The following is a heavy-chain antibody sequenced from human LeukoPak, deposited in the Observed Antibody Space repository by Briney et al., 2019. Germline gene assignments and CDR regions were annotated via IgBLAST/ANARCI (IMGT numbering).Heavy chain of an antibody. V-gene: IGHV4-34*01. D-gene: IGHD3-22*01. J-gene: IGHJ4*02. CDR3: ATLGGLYYESHGYPDFDH. CDR1: GGSLSPYY. CDR2: INQSGST. Sequence: PSETLSLTCSVSGGSLSPYYWSWIRQPPGGGLEWLGEINQSGSTNHNPSLKSRVTISVEKFKNQFSLEVTSVTAADTAIYYCATLGGLYYESHGYPDFDHWGQGTLVTVSS.